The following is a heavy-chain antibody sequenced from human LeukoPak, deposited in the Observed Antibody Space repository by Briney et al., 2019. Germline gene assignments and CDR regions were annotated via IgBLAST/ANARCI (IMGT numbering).Heavy chain of an antibody. Sequence: GGSLRLSCAASGFTFSSYGMHWVRQAPGKGLEWVAVIWYDGSNKYYADSVKGRFTISRDNSKNTLYLQMNSLRAEDTAVYYCASYPYGGDWFDPWGQGTLVTVSS. V-gene: IGHV3-33*01. CDR2: IWYDGSNK. J-gene: IGHJ5*02. CDR1: GFTFSSYG. D-gene: IGHD4-17*01. CDR3: ASYPYGGDWFDP.